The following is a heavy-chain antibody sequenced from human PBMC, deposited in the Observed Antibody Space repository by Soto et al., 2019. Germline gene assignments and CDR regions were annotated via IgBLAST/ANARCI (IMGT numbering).Heavy chain of an antibody. V-gene: IGHV3-30-3*01. CDR3: AREPRIAAAGADFDY. J-gene: IGHJ4*02. CDR1: GFSFSSYA. CDR2: ISYDGSNK. Sequence: GGSLRLSCAASGFSFSSYAMHWVRQAPGKGLEWVAVISYDGSNKYYADSVKGRFTISRDNSKNTLYLQMNSLRAEDTAVYYCAREPRIAAAGADFDYWGQGTLVTVSS. D-gene: IGHD6-13*01.